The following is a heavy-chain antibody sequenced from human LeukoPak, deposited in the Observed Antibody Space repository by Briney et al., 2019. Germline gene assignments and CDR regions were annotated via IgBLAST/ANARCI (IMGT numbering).Heavy chain of an antibody. D-gene: IGHD1-26*01. CDR2: IYHSGST. Sequence: SETLSLTCAVSGGSISSSYWWSWIRQPPGKGLEWIGEIYHSGSTYYNPSLKRRVTISVDTSKNQFSLKLSSVTAADTAVYYCARDRGAYWGQGTLVTVSS. CDR3: ARDRGAY. CDR1: GGSISSSYW. J-gene: IGHJ4*02. V-gene: IGHV4-4*02.